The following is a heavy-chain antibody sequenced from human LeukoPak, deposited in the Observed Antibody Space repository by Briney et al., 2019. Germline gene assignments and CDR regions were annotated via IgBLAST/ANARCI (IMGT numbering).Heavy chain of an antibody. CDR2: IYYSGST. CDR1: GGSISSSSYY. Sequence: RASETLSLTCTVSGGSISSSSYYWGWIRQPPGKGLEWIGSIYYSGSTYYNPSLKSRVTISVDTSKNQFSLKLSSVTAADTAVYYCARVHTTELYNWFDPWGQGTLVTVSS. CDR3: ARVHTTELYNWFDP. D-gene: IGHD1-1*01. V-gene: IGHV4-39*01. J-gene: IGHJ5*02.